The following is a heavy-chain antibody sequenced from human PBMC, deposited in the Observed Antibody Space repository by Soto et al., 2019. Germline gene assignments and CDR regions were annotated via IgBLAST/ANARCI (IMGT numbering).Heavy chain of an antibody. V-gene: IGHV3-9*01. Sequence: EVQVVESGGGLVQPGRSLRLSCAASGFSFDDYAMHWVRQAPGKGLECVSGISWNSGTIGYADSVKGRFTISRDNAKNSLYLQMNSLRAEDTALYYCAKSTGGTANGMGVLGQGTTVTVSS. CDR2: ISWNSGTI. D-gene: IGHD2-8*02. CDR3: AKSTGGTANGMGV. CDR1: GFSFDDYA. J-gene: IGHJ6*02.